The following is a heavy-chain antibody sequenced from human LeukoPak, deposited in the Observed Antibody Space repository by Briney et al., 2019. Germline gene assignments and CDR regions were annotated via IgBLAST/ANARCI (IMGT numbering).Heavy chain of an antibody. J-gene: IGHJ6*04. Sequence: ASVKVSCKVSGYTLTELSMHWVRQAPGKGLEWMGGFDPEDGETIYAQKFQGRVTMTEDTSTDAAYMELSSLRSEDTAVYYCATVAMVTSYYYGMDVWGKGTTVTVSS. CDR3: ATVAMVTSYYYGMDV. CDR2: FDPEDGET. V-gene: IGHV1-24*01. D-gene: IGHD5-18*01. CDR1: GYTLTELS.